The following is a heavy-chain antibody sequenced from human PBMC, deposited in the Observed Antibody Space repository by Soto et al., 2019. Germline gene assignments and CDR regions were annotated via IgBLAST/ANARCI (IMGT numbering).Heavy chain of an antibody. Sequence: LRLLESGGNLVHPGGSLTLSCAAAGFTFGTYTMSWVRQAPGKGPEWVAGFYGGGSTSTFYADSVKGRFTISRDNSQNMVFLQMNSLRVEDTAVYYCTKDRHPDGIWSFDCWGRGTLVTVSS. V-gene: IGHV3-23*03. CDR3: TKDRHPDGIWSFDC. J-gene: IGHJ4*02. CDR1: GFTFGTYT. CDR2: FYGGGSTST. D-gene: IGHD3-3*01.